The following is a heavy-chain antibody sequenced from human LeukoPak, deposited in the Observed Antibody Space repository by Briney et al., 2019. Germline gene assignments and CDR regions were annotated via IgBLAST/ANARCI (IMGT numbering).Heavy chain of an antibody. J-gene: IGHJ5*02. V-gene: IGHV3-48*01. D-gene: IGHD2-15*01. Sequence: GGSLRLSCAASGFTFSSYSMNWVRQAPGKGLEWISYISSSSSTLYYADSVKGRFTISRDNSKNTLYLQMNSLRAEDTAVYYCATLGIVVVVAATHAVNWFDPWGQGTLVTVSS. CDR2: ISSSSSTL. CDR1: GFTFSSYS. CDR3: ATLGIVVVVAATHAVNWFDP.